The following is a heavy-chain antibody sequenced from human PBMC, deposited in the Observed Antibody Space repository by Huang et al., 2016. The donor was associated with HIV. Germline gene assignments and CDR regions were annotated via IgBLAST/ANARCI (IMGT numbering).Heavy chain of an antibody. J-gene: IGHJ4*02. V-gene: IGHV3-48*01. CDR3: VRDSSSGLQLRY. CDR1: GYTFSTYS. Sequence: EVQLVESGGGLAQPGGSLRLSCVASGYTFSTYSMNWVRQAPGNGLELVSYISKTSGATSYAESVKGRFTVSRDNVKNSLYLQMNRLRVEDTAMYYCVRDSSSGLQLRYWGQGALVIVS. CDR2: ISKTSGAT. D-gene: IGHD3-22*01.